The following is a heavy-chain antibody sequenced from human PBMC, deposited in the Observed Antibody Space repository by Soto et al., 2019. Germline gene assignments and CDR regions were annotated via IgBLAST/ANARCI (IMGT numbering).Heavy chain of an antibody. CDR3: ARSPPHYDSSGYYFSY. J-gene: IGHJ4*02. CDR1: GGTFSSYA. D-gene: IGHD3-22*01. V-gene: IGHV1-69*01. CDR2: IIPIFGTA. Sequence: QVQLVQSGAEVKKPGSSVKVSCKASGGTFSSYAISWVRQAPGQGLEWMGGIIPIFGTANYAQKFQGRVTITADESTSTGYMELSSLRSEDTAVYYCARSPPHYDSSGYYFSYWGQGTLVTVSS.